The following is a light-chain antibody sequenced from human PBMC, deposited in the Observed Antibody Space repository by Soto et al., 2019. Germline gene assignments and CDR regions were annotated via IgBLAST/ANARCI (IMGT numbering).Light chain of an antibody. CDR1: QSISSY. V-gene: IGKV1-39*01. Sequence: DILMTQSPSSLSASVGDRVTITCRASQSISSYLTWYQQKPGKAPKLLIYAASTLESGFPSRFTGSGSGTDFTLTISSLQPEDFATYYCQQCNSIPHTFGQGTKLEIK. CDR2: AAS. J-gene: IGKJ2*01. CDR3: QQCNSIPHT.